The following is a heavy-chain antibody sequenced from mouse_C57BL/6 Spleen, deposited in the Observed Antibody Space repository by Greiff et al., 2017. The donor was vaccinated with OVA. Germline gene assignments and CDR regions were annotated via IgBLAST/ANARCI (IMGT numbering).Heavy chain of an antibody. D-gene: IGHD2-4*01. CDR1: GFTFSDFY. Sequence: EVKLMESGGGLVQSGRSLRLSCATSGFTFSDFYMEWVRQAPGKGLEWIAASRNKANDYTTEYSASVKGRFIVSRDTSQSILYLQMNALRAEDTAIYYGARDAYDYGGFAYWGQGTLVTVSA. V-gene: IGHV7-1*01. CDR2: SRNKANDYTT. J-gene: IGHJ3*01. CDR3: ARDAYDYGGFAY.